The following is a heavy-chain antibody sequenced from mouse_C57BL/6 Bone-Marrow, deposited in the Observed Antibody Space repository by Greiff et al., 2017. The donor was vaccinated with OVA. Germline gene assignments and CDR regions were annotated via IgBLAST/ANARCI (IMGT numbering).Heavy chain of an antibody. CDR1: GYTFTDYY. V-gene: IGHV1-26*01. D-gene: IGHD1-1*01. CDR3: ANHGRAWFAY. Sequence: VQLQQSGPELVKPGASVKISCKASGYTFTDYYMNWVKQSHGKSLEWIGDINPNNGGTSYNQKFKGKATLTVDKSSSTAYMELRSLTSEDSAVYYCANHGRAWFAYWGQGTLVTVSA. CDR2: INPNNGGT. J-gene: IGHJ3*01.